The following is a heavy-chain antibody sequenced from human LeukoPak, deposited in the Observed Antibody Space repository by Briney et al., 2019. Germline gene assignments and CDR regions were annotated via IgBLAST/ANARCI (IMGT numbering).Heavy chain of an antibody. V-gene: IGHV3-48*02. CDR1: GFTFSDYS. CDR2: IRDSSSTI. Sequence: SGGSLRLSCAASGFTFSDYSMNWVRQAPGKGLEWISYIRDSSSTISYAGSVRGRFTISRDNAKNSLYLQMNSLRDEDTAVYYCARDHNYAFVYWGQGTLVTVSS. CDR3: ARDHNYAFVY. D-gene: IGHD5-18*01. J-gene: IGHJ4*02.